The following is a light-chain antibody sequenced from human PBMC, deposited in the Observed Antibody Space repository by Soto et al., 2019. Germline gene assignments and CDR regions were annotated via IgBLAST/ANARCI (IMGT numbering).Light chain of an antibody. CDR1: QSVSSSY. J-gene: IGKJ3*01. CDR2: GTS. Sequence: EIVLTQSPGTLSLSPGERATLSCRASQSVSSSYLAWYQQKPCQAPRLLIYGTSSRATGIPDRFSGSGSGTDFTLTISRLEPEDFAVYYCQQYGSSPPITFGPGTKVDIK. CDR3: QQYGSSPPIT. V-gene: IGKV3-20*01.